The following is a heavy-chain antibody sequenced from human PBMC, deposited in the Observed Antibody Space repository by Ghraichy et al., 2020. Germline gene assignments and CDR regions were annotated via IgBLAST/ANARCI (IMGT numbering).Heavy chain of an antibody. V-gene: IGHV4-39*01. CDR2: IYYSGST. CDR3: ANRGGNLYYYYYGMDV. CDR1: GGSISSSSYY. Sequence: SETLSLTCTVSGGSISSSSYYWGWIRQPPGKGLEWIGSIYYSGSTYYNPSLKSRVTISVDTSKNQFSLKLSSVTAADTAVYYCANRGGNLYYYYYGMDVWGQGTTVTVSS. D-gene: IGHD4-23*01. J-gene: IGHJ6*02.